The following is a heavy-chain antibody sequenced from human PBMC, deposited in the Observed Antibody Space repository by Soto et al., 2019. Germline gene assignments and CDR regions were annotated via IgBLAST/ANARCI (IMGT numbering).Heavy chain of an antibody. CDR2: IYSGGST. J-gene: IGHJ6*02. CDR1: GFTVGSNY. V-gene: IGHV3-53*01. D-gene: IGHD2-21*01. Sequence: GSLRLSCAASGFTVGSNYMSWVRQAPGKGLEWVSVIYSGGSTYYADSVKGRFTISRDNSKNTLYLQMTSLRAEDTAVYYCARAGKHYDYGMYVWGQGTTVTVSS. CDR3: ARAGKHYDYGMYV.